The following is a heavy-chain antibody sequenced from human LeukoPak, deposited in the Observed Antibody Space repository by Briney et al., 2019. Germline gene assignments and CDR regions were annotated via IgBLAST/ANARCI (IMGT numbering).Heavy chain of an antibody. CDR3: ASGRDYDFWSGYYIPFDY. J-gene: IGHJ4*02. V-gene: IGHV4-61*01. Sequence: KPSETLSLTCTVSGGSVSSGSYYWSWIRQPPGKGLEWIGYIYYSGSTNYNPSLKSRVTISVDTSKNQFSLKLSSVTAADTAVYYCASGRDYDFWSGYYIPFDYWGQGTLVTVSS. CDR2: IYYSGST. D-gene: IGHD3-3*01. CDR1: GGSVSSGSYY.